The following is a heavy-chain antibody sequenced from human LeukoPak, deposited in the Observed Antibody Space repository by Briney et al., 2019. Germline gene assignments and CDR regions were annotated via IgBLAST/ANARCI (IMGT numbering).Heavy chain of an antibody. J-gene: IGHJ4*02. V-gene: IGHV1-18*04. CDR1: GYTFTSYG. CDR2: ISAYNGNT. CDR3: ARDFLVDTAMVTDY. Sequence: ASVKVSCKASGYTFTSYGISWVRQAPGQGLEWMAWISAYNGNTNYAQKLQGRVTMTTDTSTSTAYMELRSLRSDDTAVYYCARDFLVDTAMVTDYWGQGTLVTVSS. D-gene: IGHD5-18*01.